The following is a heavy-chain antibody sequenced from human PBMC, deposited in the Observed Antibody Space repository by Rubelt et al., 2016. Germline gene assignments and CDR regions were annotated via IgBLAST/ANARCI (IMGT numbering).Heavy chain of an antibody. D-gene: IGHD2-21*01. CDR3: TQNTGDN. CDR2: TNHDGSAK. CDR1: GFTFSNYW. J-gene: IGHJ4*02. V-gene: IGHV3-7*01. Sequence: EVQLVESGGGLVQPGGYLRLSCAASGFTFSNYWMTWVRQAPGTGLQWGANTNHDGSAKTYVDFVMGRFAISRDNARNSLYLQMNSLRVEDTAVYYCTQNTGDNWGQGTLVTVSS.